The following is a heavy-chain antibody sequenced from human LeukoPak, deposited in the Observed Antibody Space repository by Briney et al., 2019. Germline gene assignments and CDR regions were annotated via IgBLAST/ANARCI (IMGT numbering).Heavy chain of an antibody. CDR2: IYPGDSDT. D-gene: IGHD2-15*01. V-gene: IGHV5-51*01. CDR3: ARARVPRRAAYFEY. Sequence: GESLKISCQVSGHYFTAHWIAWVRQMPGKGLEWMGIIYPGDSDTRYSPSFQGQVTISADKSFSTAYLQWSSLKASDTAIYYCARARVPRRAAYFEYWGQGTLVTVSS. J-gene: IGHJ4*02. CDR1: GHYFTAHW.